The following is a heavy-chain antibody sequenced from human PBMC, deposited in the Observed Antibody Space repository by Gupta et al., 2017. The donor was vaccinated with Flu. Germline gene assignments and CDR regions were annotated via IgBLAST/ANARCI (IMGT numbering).Heavy chain of an antibody. Sequence: EVQLVESGGGLVQPGGSLKLSCAAYGFTFSSYETNWVRQAPGKGLEWVSYISSSGSTIYYADSVKGRFTISRDNAKNSLYLQMNSLRAEDTAVYYCAREVGATNSVLCFDYWGQGTLVTVSS. CDR3: AREVGATNSVLCFDY. CDR2: ISSSGSTI. J-gene: IGHJ4*02. CDR1: GFTFSSYE. V-gene: IGHV3-48*03. D-gene: IGHD1-26*01.